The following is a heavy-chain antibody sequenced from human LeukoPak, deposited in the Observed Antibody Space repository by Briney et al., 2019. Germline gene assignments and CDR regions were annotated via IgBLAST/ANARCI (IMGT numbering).Heavy chain of an antibody. D-gene: IGHD3-22*01. CDR3: ARGRQDVNMILVVMAGVSYYLDV. CDR1: GGSFSGYY. J-gene: IGHJ6*03. Sequence: SETLSLTCAVYGGSFSGYYWSWIRQPPGKGLEWIGEINHSGSNNYNPSLKRRVTISVDTSKNQFSLKLRSVTAADTAVYYCARGRQDVNMILVVMAGVSYYLDVWSKGTTVTVS. V-gene: IGHV4-34*01. CDR2: INHSGSN.